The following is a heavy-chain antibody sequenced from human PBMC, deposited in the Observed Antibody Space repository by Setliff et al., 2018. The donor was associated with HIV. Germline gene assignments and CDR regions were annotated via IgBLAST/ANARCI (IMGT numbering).Heavy chain of an antibody. CDR2: IYTSGST. CDR1: GGSISSGSYY. J-gene: IGHJ6*03. Sequence: KPSETLSLTCTVSGGSISSGSYYWSWIRQPAGKGLEWIGHIYTSGSTNYNPSLKSRITISVDTSKNQFSLKLSSVTAADTAVYYCARDRFETIFGVVAYYFYYMDVWGKGTTVTVSS. V-gene: IGHV4-61*09. CDR3: ARDRFETIFGVVAYYFYYMDV. D-gene: IGHD3-3*01.